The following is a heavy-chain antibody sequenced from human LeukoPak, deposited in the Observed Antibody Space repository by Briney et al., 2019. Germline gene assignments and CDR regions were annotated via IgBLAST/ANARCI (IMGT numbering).Heavy chain of an antibody. CDR2: IRYDGSNK. Sequence: PGGSLRLSCAASGFTFSGYGMPWVRQAPGKGLEWVAFIRYDGSNKDYADSVKGRFTISRDNSKNTLFLQMDSLRAEDTAVYYCAKGLVGSSIADFFDYWGQGILVTVSS. V-gene: IGHV3-30*02. J-gene: IGHJ4*02. D-gene: IGHD6-6*01. CDR3: AKGLVGSSIADFFDY. CDR1: GFTFSGYG.